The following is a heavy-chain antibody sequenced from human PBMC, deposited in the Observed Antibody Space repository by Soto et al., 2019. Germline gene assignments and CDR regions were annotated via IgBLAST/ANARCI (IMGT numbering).Heavy chain of an antibody. Sequence: SETLSLTXTVSGGSISSYYWSWIRQPPGKGLEWIGYIYYSGSTNYNPSLKSRVTISVDTSKNQFSLKLSSVTAADTAVYYCARDRDSSSYFNWFDPWGQGTLVTVSS. CDR1: GGSISSYY. CDR2: IYYSGST. J-gene: IGHJ5*02. V-gene: IGHV4-59*01. D-gene: IGHD6-13*01. CDR3: ARDRDSSSYFNWFDP.